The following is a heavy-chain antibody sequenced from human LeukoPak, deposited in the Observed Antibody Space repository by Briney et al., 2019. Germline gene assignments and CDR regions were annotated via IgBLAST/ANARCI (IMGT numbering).Heavy chain of an antibody. Sequence: ASVKVSCKASGGTFSSYAISWVRQAPGQGLEWMGIINPSGGSASYAQKFQGRVTMTRDMSTSTVYMELSSLRSEDTAVYYCAKGAPLARSSGPKIYFDYWGQGTLVTVSS. CDR3: AKGAPLARSSGPKIYFDY. J-gene: IGHJ4*02. V-gene: IGHV1-46*01. CDR2: INPSGGSA. CDR1: GGTFSSYA. D-gene: IGHD6-19*01.